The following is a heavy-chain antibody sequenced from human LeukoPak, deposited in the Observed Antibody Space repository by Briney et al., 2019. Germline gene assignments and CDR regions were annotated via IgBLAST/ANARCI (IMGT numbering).Heavy chain of an antibody. V-gene: IGHV5-51*01. CDR1: GSTFTSYW. CDR3: ARRVESGYSFDY. J-gene: IGHJ4*02. CDR2: IYPGDSDV. D-gene: IGHD3-22*01. Sequence: GESLKISCKGSGSTFTSYWIAWVRQLPGKGLEWMGIIYPGDSDVRYSPSFQGQVTISVDKSISTANLQWSSLKASDTAIYYCARRVESGYSFDYWGQGTLVTVSS.